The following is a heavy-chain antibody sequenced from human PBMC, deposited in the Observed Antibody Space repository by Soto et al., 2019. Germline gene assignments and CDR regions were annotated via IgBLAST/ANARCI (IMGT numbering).Heavy chain of an antibody. CDR3: ARGGRGSGLYFLYYFDL. Sequence: SETLSLTCAVSGYSISSGYYWTWIRQSPGMGLEWIGEIYHTGSTKYNPSLKSRVAISVDMSKNQFSLTLSSVTPADTAVYYCARGGRGSGLYFLYYFDLWGQGTLVTVSS. CDR2: IYHTGST. D-gene: IGHD6-19*01. V-gene: IGHV4-61*01. CDR1: GYSISSGYY. J-gene: IGHJ4*02.